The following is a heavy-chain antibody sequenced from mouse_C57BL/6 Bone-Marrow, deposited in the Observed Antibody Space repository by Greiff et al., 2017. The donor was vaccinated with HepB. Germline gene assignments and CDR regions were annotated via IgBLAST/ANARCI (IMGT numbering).Heavy chain of an antibody. Sequence: QVQLQQPGAEFVKPGASVKLSCKASGYTFTSYWMQWVKQRPGQGLEWIGEIDPSDSYINYNQKFKGKATLTVDTSSSTAYMQLSSLTSEDSAVYSCARRALLLSWFAYWGQGTLVTVSA. J-gene: IGHJ3*01. CDR1: GYTFTSYW. D-gene: IGHD1-1*01. CDR3: ARRALLLSWFAY. CDR2: IDPSDSYI. V-gene: IGHV1-50*01.